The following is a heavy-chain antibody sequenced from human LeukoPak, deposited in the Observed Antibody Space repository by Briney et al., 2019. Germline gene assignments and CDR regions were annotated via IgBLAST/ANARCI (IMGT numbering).Heavy chain of an antibody. CDR3: ARPAPLPNYYDSSGYYAPDAFDI. D-gene: IGHD3-22*01. CDR1: GYSFTSYW. CDR2: IYPGDSDT. V-gene: IGHV5-51*01. J-gene: IGHJ3*02. Sequence: GESLEISCKGSGYSFTSYWIGWVRQMPGKGLEWMGIIYPGDSDTRYSPSFQGQVTISADKSISTAYLQWSSLKASDTAMYYCARPAPLPNYYDSSGYYAPDAFDIWGQGTMVTVSS.